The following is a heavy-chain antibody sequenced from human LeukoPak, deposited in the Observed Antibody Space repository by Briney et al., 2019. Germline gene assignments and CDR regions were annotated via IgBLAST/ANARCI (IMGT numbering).Heavy chain of an antibody. Sequence: GGSLRLSCAASGFTLSGNWMHWDRQAPGKGLVWVSRITSDGRSTSYADSVKGRFTISRDNAKNTLYLQMNSLRAEDTAVYYCARRDNYDYWGQGTLVTVSS. J-gene: IGHJ4*02. V-gene: IGHV3-74*01. CDR3: ARRDNYDY. CDR2: ITSDGRST. CDR1: GFTLSGNW. D-gene: IGHD2-15*01.